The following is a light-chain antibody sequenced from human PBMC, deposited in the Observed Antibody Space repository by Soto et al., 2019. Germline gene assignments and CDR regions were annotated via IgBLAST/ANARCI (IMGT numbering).Light chain of an antibody. J-gene: IGKJ1*01. Sequence: EIVMTQSPATLSVSPGGRATLSCRASQSLSSNLVWYQQKPGQAPRLLIYGASTRATGIPARFSGSGSGTEFTLTISSLQSEDLAVYYCQQYDSWPRTFGQGTKVDIK. V-gene: IGKV3-15*01. CDR1: QSLSSN. CDR3: QQYDSWPRT. CDR2: GAS.